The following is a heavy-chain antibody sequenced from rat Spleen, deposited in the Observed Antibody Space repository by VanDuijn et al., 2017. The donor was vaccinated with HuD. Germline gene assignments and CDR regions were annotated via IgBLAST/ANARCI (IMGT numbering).Heavy chain of an antibody. CDR3: TRPLSSQNHFDY. V-gene: IGHV5-46*01. Sequence: EVQLVESGGGLVQPGRSMKLSCAASGFTFSSFPMAWVRQAPTKGLEWVATISTSGGSTYYRDSVKGRFTISRDNAKSTLYLQMNSLRSEDTATYYCTRPLSSQNHFDYWGQGVMVTVSS. D-gene: IGHD3-1*01. CDR1: GFTFSSFP. J-gene: IGHJ2*01. CDR2: ISTSGGST.